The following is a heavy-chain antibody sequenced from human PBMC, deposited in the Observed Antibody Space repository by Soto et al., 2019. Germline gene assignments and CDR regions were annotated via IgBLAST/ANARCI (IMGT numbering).Heavy chain of an antibody. CDR1: GFTFSSYA. V-gene: IGHV3-23*01. Sequence: EVQLLESGGDLVQPGGSLRLSCAASGFTFSSYARIWVRQAPGKGLEWVSVISGRGGSTYYADSVKGRFTISRDNSKNTLYLQMNSLRAEDTAVYYCAKGPSGYSDYGSYYYGMDVWGQGTTVTVSS. J-gene: IGHJ6*02. D-gene: IGHD5-12*01. CDR2: ISGRGGST. CDR3: AKGPSGYSDYGSYYYGMDV.